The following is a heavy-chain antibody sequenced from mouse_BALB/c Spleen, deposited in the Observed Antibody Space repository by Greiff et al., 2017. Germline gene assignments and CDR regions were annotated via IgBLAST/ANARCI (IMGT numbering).Heavy chain of an antibody. CDR2: IYPGDGDT. Sequence: QVQLQQSGPELVKPGASVKISCKASGYAFSSSWMNWVKQRPGQGLEWIGRIYPGDGDTNYNGKFKGKATLTADKSSSTAYMQLSSLTSVDSAVYFCARSRGNYYAMDYWGQGTSVTVSS. CDR3: ARSRGNYYAMDY. CDR1: GYAFSSSW. J-gene: IGHJ4*01. V-gene: IGHV1-82*01. D-gene: IGHD2-1*01.